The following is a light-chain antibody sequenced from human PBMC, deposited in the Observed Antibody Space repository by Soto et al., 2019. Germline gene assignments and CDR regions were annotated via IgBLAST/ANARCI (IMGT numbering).Light chain of an antibody. CDR1: SSTFANNY. J-gene: IGLJ2*01. CDR3: AAYTGNWNGPV. V-gene: IGLV1-47*01. CDR2: RSD. Sequence: QSALTQPPSVSGTPGQRVSISCSGDSSTFANNYVHWYQQVPGAAPKLLIYRSDQRPSGVPERFSGSKSGTSASLTISGLRPEDEAQYYCAAYTGNWNGPVFGGGTKPTVL.